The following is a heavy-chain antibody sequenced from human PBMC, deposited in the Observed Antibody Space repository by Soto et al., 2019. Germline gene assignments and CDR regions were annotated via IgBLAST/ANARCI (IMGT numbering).Heavy chain of an antibody. J-gene: IGHJ5*01. D-gene: IGHD2-21*01. CDR3: ARDRGTYCCVECYSGSDS. Sequence: QVHLVQSGAEVKTAGSSMKVSCRASGSTFDTSTFTWVRQAPGQGLEWMGRIFPIRDRADYAQKFQGRVSISADRYTNTVYMELSSLRFEDTAVYYCARDRGTYCCVECYSGSDSWGQGTLVTVSS. CDR2: IFPIRDRA. V-gene: IGHV1-69*08. CDR1: GSTFDTST.